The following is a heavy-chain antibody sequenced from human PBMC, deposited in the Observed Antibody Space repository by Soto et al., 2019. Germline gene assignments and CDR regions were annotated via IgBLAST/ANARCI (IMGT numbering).Heavy chain of an antibody. J-gene: IGHJ4*02. D-gene: IGHD3-3*01. CDR3: VRDTYYAFSD. CDR1: GFTFSSFS. CDR2: ISSIAGV. Sequence: ELQLVESGGGLVQPGGSLRLSCAASGFTFSSFSMNWVRQAPGKGLEWVAYISSIAGVYYADSVKGRFTISRDNAKDSLYLQMNSLRAEDTAVYYCVRDTYYAFSDWGQVTLVTVSS. V-gene: IGHV3-48*04.